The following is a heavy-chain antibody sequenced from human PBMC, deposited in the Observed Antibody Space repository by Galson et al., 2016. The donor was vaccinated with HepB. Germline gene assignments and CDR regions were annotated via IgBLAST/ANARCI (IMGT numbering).Heavy chain of an antibody. Sequence: SLRLSCAASGFTFRTYGMHWVRQAPGKGLEWVAVISYDGIDKYYLDSVKGRFSISRDNSKNTLYLQMNSLRTEDMAVYYCAKMWGRAIGRGLRQPQVGGLDYWGQGTLVTVS. V-gene: IGHV3-30*18. CDR3: AKMWGRAIGRGLRQPQVGGLDY. J-gene: IGHJ4*02. CDR1: GFTFRTYG. D-gene: IGHD2-21*01. CDR2: ISYDGIDK.